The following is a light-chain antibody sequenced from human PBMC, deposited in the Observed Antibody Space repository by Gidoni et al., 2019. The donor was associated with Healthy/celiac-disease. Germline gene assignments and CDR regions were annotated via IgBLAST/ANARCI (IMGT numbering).Light chain of an antibody. CDR1: QDISNY. CDR3: QQYDNLPLT. CDR2: DAS. Sequence: DIQMTPSPSSLSASVGDRVTITCQASQDISNYLNWYQQKPGKAPKLLTYDASNLETGVPSRFSGSGSGTDFTFTISSLQPEDIATYYCQQYDNLPLTFGGXTKVEIK. J-gene: IGKJ4*01. V-gene: IGKV1-33*01.